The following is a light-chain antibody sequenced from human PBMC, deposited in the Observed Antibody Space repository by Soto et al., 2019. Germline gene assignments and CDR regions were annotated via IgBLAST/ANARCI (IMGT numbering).Light chain of an antibody. CDR3: NPRAGTNMV. Sequence: QSALTQPPSASGSPGQSVTISCTGTSSDVGAYNYVSWYQLHPGKPPKLMIFDVNKRPSGVPARSSGSKSGNTASLTAAGLQGEEEADYYVNPRAGTNMVFGGGTKLTVL. CDR2: DVN. J-gene: IGLJ2*01. V-gene: IGLV2-8*01. CDR1: SSDVGAYNY.